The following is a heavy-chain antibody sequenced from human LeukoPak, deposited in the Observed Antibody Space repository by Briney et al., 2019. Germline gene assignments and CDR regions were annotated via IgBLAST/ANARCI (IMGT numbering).Heavy chain of an antibody. Sequence: SEPLSLTCTVSGGSISSYYWSLIRQPPGKGLEWIGYIYYSGGTNYNPSLKSRVIISVDKSQNHFSLKLSSVTAADTAVYYCARLGIMTTVTTYYYSYYRMDVWGQATTVTVSS. D-gene: IGHD4-17*01. J-gene: IGHJ6*02. V-gene: IGHV4-59*08. CDR3: ARLGIMTTVTTYYYSYYRMDV. CDR2: IYYSGGT. CDR1: GGSISSYY.